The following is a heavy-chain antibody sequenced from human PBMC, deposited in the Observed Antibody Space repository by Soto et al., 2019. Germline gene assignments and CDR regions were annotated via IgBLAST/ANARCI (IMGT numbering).Heavy chain of an antibody. V-gene: IGHV1-69*04. CDR2: IIPILGIA. CDR3: ARDYGFGELFDP. Sequence: SVKVSCKASGGTFSSYIISWFRQAPGQGLEWMGRIIPILGIANYAQKFQGRVTMTTDTSTSTAYMELRSLRSDDTAVYYCARDYGFGELFDPWGQGTLVTVSS. J-gene: IGHJ5*02. CDR1: GGTFSSYI. D-gene: IGHD3-10*01.